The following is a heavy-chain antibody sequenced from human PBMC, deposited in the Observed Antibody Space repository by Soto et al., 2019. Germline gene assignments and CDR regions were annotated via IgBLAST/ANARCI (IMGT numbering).Heavy chain of an antibody. CDR3: AKDPPWTVGPLAMDV. CDR2: FSGSGGNI. CDR1: GFTFSTHA. D-gene: IGHD2-2*01. J-gene: IGHJ6*02. V-gene: IGHV3-23*01. Sequence: AGGSLRLSCVASGFTFSTHAMSWVRQVPGKGLECVSTFSGSGGNIYYGESVKGRFTISRDDPKNTLYLDMNSLRVEDTAVYYCAKDPPWTVGPLAMDVWGQGTTVTVYS.